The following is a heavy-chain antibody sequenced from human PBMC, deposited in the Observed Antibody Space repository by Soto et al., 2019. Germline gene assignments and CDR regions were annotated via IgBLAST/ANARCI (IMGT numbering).Heavy chain of an antibody. Sequence: PGGSLRLSCAASGFTFGNYWMHWVRQAPGKGLVWVSRISDYGRINYADSVKGRFTISRDNSKNTLYLQMNSLRAEDTAVYYCAKGGSITIFGVVIYNWFDPWGQGTLVTVSS. CDR1: GFTFGNYW. CDR2: ISDYGRI. V-gene: IGHV3-74*01. J-gene: IGHJ5*02. CDR3: AKGGSITIFGVVIYNWFDP. D-gene: IGHD3-3*01.